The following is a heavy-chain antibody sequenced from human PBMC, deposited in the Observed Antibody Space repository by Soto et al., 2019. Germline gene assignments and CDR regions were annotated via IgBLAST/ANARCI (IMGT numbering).Heavy chain of an antibody. V-gene: IGHV1-2*02. J-gene: IGHJ6*03. Sequence: QVKLVQSGAEVKKPGASVKVSCKASGYTFTDYYIHWVRQAPGQGLQWLGWINPTNSGTRYARSFQGRVTVTRDTSISTAYMELSSLRSDDTAVYYCARGITSRLVFYYYYMDVWGFGTTVTVSS. CDR2: INPTNSGT. CDR3: ARGITSRLVFYYYYMDV. CDR1: GYTFTDYY.